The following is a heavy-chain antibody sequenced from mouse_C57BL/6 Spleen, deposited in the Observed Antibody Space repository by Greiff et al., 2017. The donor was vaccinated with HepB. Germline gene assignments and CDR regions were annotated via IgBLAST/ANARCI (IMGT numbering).Heavy chain of an antibody. CDR1: GYTFTSYW. CDR3: ARGGKGYAMDY. CDR2: IDPSDSYT. Sequence: VQLQQPGAELVMPGASVKLSCKASGYTFTSYWMHWVKQRPGQGLEWIGEIDPSDSYTNYNQKFKGKSTLTVDKSSSTAYMQLSSLTSEDSAVYDCARGGKGYAMDYGGQGTSVTVSS. V-gene: IGHV1-69*01. J-gene: IGHJ4*01.